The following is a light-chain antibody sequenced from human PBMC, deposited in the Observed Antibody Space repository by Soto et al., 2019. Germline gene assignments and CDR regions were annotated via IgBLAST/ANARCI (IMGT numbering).Light chain of an antibody. CDR3: CSYAGHLAP. CDR2: DVS. Sequence: QSVLTQPRSVSGSPGQSVTISCTGTSSDVGGYDFVSWYQQHPGKAPKLMISDVSKRPSGVPDRFSGSKSGNTASLTISGLQDEDEADYYCCSYAGHLAPFGGGTK. J-gene: IGLJ2*01. V-gene: IGLV2-11*01. CDR1: SSDVGGYDF.